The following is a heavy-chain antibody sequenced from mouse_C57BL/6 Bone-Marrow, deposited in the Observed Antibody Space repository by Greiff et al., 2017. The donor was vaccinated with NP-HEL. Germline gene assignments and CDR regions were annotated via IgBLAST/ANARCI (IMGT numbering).Heavy chain of an antibody. Sequence: EAGGVDFSRYWMSWVRRAPGKGLEWIGEINPDSSTINYAPSLKDKFIISRDNAKNTLYLQMSKVRSEDTALYYCARRFTTVVAHWYFDVWGTGTTVTVSS. CDR3: ARRFTTVVAHWYFDV. D-gene: IGHD1-1*01. J-gene: IGHJ1*03. V-gene: IGHV4-1*01. CDR1: GVDFSRYW. CDR2: INPDSSTI.